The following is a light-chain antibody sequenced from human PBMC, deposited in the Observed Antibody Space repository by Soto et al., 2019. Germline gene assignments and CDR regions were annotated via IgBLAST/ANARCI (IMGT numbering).Light chain of an antibody. Sequence: QSALTQPASVSGSPGQSITISCTGTSSDVGGYNYVSWYQQHPGKAPKLMIYDVSNRPSGVSNRFSGSKSGNTASLTISGIQAEDEADYYCSSYTISSTLVFGGGTKLTVL. V-gene: IGLV2-14*01. CDR3: SSYTISSTLV. CDR2: DVS. J-gene: IGLJ2*01. CDR1: SSDVGGYNY.